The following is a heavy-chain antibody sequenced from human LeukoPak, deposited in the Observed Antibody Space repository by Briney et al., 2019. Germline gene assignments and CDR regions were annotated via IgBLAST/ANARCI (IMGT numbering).Heavy chain of an antibody. CDR2: IYYSGST. Sequence: KASETLSLTCTVSGGSISSYYWSWIRQPLGKRLEWIGYIYYSGSTNYNPSLKSRVTISVDTSKNQFSLKLSSVTAADTAVYYCARQLLWFGDPGAPFDYWGQGTLVTVSS. D-gene: IGHD3-10*01. J-gene: IGHJ4*02. V-gene: IGHV4-59*01. CDR1: GGSISSYY. CDR3: ARQLLWFGDPGAPFDY.